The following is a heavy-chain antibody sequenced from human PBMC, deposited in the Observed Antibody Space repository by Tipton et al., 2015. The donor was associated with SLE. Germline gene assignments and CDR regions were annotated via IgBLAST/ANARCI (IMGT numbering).Heavy chain of an antibody. CDR3: ARDSAVNFWYFDL. CDR2: VYSSGST. CDR1: GGSISGYY. V-gene: IGHV4-4*07. Sequence: LRLSCTVSGGSISGYYGSWIRQPAGKGLEWIGGVYSSGSTIYNPSIKSRVTMSVATSKNQFSLRLTSVTAADTAMYYCARDSAVNFWYFDLWGRGTLVTVSS. J-gene: IGHJ2*01.